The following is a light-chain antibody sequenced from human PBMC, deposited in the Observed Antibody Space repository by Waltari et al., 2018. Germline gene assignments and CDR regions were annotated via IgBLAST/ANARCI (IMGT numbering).Light chain of an antibody. V-gene: IGKV3-20*01. J-gene: IGKJ1*01. Sequence: EIALTQSPATLSLSPGERATLSCRASQRLSSSHLAWYQHKRGQAPRLLISGASTRAKGIPDRFSASRSGTDFTLTVSRLEPEDFAVYYCQQFGSSPWTFGQGTTVEI. CDR3: QQFGSSPWT. CDR2: GAS. CDR1: QRLSSSH.